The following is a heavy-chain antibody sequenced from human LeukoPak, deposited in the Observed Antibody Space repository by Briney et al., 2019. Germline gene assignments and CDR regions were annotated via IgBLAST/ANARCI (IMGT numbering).Heavy chain of an antibody. J-gene: IGHJ5*02. CDR1: GFTVSSNY. CDR2: ISSDSGTR. CDR3: ARAAQPGFDP. V-gene: IGHV3-48*01. Sequence: GGSLRLSCAASGFTVSSNYMSWVRQAPGKGLEWVSYISSDSGTRYYADSVKGRFTISRDNAKNSLYLQMNSLRAEDTAVYYCARAAQPGFDPWGQGTLVTVSS. D-gene: IGHD1-14*01.